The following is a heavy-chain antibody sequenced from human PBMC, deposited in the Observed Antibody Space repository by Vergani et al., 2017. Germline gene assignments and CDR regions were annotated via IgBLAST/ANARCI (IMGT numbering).Heavy chain of an antibody. D-gene: IGHD2-2*01. CDR3: ANLAGDLGYCSSTSCYAEGIRAFDI. Sequence: EVQLVESGGGLVQPGRSLRLSCAASGFTFDDYAMHWVRQAPGKGLEWVSGISWNSGSIGYADSVKGRFTISRDNAKNSLYLQMNSLRAEDTALYYCANLAGDLGYCSSTSCYAEGIRAFDIWGQGTMVTVSS. CDR2: ISWNSGSI. CDR1: GFTFDDYA. V-gene: IGHV3-9*01. J-gene: IGHJ3*02.